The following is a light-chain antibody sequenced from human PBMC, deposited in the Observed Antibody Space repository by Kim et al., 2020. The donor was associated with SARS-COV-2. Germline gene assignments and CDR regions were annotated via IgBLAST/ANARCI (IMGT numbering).Light chain of an antibody. CDR1: QSISSW. V-gene: IGKV1-5*01. J-gene: IGKJ4*01. CDR2: DAS. CDR3: QQYNSYPLT. Sequence: ASVGDRVTSTCRASQSISSWLAWYQRKPGEAPNLLIYDASTLESGVPSRFSGSGSGTEFTLTISSLQPDDFATYFCQQYNSYPLTFGGGTKVDIK.